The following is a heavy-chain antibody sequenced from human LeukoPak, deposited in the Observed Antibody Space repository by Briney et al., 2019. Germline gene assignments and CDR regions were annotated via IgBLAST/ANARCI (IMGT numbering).Heavy chain of an antibody. V-gene: IGHV1-69*13. D-gene: IGHD2-2*01. Sequence: SVKVSCKASGGTFSSYAISWVRQAPGQGLEWMGGIIPIFGTANYAQKFQGRVTITADESTSTAYMELSSLRSEDTAVYYCAIYCSSTSCYLDYWGQGTLVTVSS. CDR2: IIPIFGTA. CDR1: GGTFSSYA. CDR3: AIYCSSTSCYLDY. J-gene: IGHJ4*02.